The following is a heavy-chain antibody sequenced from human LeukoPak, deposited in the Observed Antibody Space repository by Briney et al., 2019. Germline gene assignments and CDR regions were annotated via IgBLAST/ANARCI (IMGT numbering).Heavy chain of an antibody. V-gene: IGHV3-23*01. D-gene: IGHD3-16*02. CDR1: GFTFSSYA. CDR3: AKGPGDYVWGSYRPPIYLDY. J-gene: IGHJ4*02. Sequence: PGGSLRLSCAASGFTFSSYAMSWVRQAPGKGLEWVSAISGSGGSTYYADSVKGRFTISRDNSKNTLYLQMNSLRAEDTAVYYCAKGPGDYVWGSYRPPIYLDYWGQGTLVTVSS. CDR2: ISGSGGST.